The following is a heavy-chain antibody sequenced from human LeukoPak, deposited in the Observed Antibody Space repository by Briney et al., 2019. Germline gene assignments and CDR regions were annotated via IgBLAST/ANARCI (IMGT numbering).Heavy chain of an antibody. J-gene: IGHJ3*02. CDR2: IIPIFGTA. D-gene: IGHD6-13*01. V-gene: IGHV1-69*13. CDR1: GGTFSSYA. CDR3: AREGYVAAAGTEAFDI. Sequence: GASVKVSCKASGGTFSSYAISWVRQAPGQGLEWMGGIIPIFGTANYAQKFQGRVTITADESTSTAYMELSSLRSEDTAVYYCAREGYVAAAGTEAFDIWGQGTMVTVSS.